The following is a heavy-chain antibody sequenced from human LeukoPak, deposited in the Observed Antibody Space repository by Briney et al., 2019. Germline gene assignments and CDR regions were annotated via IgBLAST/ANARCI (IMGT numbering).Heavy chain of an antibody. V-gene: IGHV3-9*01. Sequence: GRSLRLSCAASGFTFDDYAMHWVRQAPGKGLEWVSGISWNSGSIGYADSVKGRSTISRDNAKNSLYLQMNSLRAEDTALYYCAKGRAYYYDSSGTLFDYWGQGTLVTVSS. J-gene: IGHJ4*02. CDR1: GFTFDDYA. D-gene: IGHD3-22*01. CDR3: AKGRAYYYDSSGTLFDY. CDR2: ISWNSGSI.